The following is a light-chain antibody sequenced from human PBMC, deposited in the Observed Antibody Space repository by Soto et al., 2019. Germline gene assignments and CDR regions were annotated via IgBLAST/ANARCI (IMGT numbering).Light chain of an antibody. CDR2: GNS. Sequence: QSVLTQPPSVSGAPGQRVTISCTGSSFNIGVGYGVYWYQQLPGTAPKLLIHGNSNRPSGVPDRFSGSKSGTSASLAITGLQAEDEADYYCQSYDSSLSAVVFGGGTKLTVL. V-gene: IGLV1-40*01. J-gene: IGLJ2*01. CDR1: SFNIGVGYG. CDR3: QSYDSSLSAVV.